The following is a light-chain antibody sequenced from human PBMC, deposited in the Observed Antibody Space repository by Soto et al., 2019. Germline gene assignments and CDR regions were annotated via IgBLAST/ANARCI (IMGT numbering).Light chain of an antibody. V-gene: IGKV1-39*01. CDR3: QQSYTAPSIT. CDR2: GVS. CDR1: QSISSS. Sequence: DIQMAQSPSSLSASVGDKVTITCRASQSISSSLNWYQQKSGKAPNLLIYGVSRLQGGVPSRFSGSESGTDFTLSISSLQPEDFATYYCQQSYTAPSITFGQGTRLEIK. J-gene: IGKJ5*01.